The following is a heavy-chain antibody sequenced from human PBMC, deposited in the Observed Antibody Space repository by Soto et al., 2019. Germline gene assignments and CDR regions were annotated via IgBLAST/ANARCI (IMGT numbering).Heavy chain of an antibody. J-gene: IGHJ4*02. CDR2: INAGNGNT. CDR3: ARGVSSSWPPDY. D-gene: IGHD6-13*01. V-gene: IGHV1-3*01. Sequence: QVQLVQSGAEVKKPGASVKVSCKASGYTFTSYAMHWVRQAPGQRLEWMGWINAGNGNTKYSQKFQGRVTITRDTSASTAYTELSSQRSEDTAVYYCARGVSSSWPPDYWGQGTLVTVSS. CDR1: GYTFTSYA.